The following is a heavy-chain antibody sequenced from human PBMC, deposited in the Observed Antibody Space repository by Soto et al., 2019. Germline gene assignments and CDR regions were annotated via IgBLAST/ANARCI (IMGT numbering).Heavy chain of an antibody. CDR3: VRRHVSATGIDWFDP. CDR1: GYTFTSYG. CDR2: VNAANGDT. V-gene: IGHV1-3*01. J-gene: IGHJ5*02. Sequence: GASVKGSCKASGYTFTSYGIHWVRQAPRQRLEWMGWVNAANGDTKYSPKFQGRGTITRDTSASTAYMELSSLRYEDTAVYYCVRRHVSATGIDWFDPWGQGTRVTFS. D-gene: IGHD6-13*01.